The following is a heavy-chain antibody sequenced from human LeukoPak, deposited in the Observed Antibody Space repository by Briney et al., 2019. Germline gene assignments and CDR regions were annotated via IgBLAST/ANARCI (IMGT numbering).Heavy chain of an antibody. CDR2: IYYSGST. J-gene: IGHJ4*02. CDR3: ARMASTVTMLYPFDH. V-gene: IGHV4-59*01. Sequence: SETLSLTCTVSGGSIRSYYWSWIRQPPGKGLEWIGYIYYSGSTNYNPSLKSRVSISVDTSKNQFSLKLSSVTAADTAVYYCARMASTVTMLYPFDHWGQGTLVTVSS. CDR1: GGSIRSYY. D-gene: IGHD4-17*01.